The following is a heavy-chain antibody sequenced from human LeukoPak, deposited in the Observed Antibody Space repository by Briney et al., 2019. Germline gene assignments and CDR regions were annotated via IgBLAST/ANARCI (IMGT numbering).Heavy chain of an antibody. V-gene: IGHV4-4*07. D-gene: IGHD6-13*01. Sequence: SETLSLTCTVFGGSISSYYRSWIRQPAGKGLEWIGRMYTSGSTNYNPSLKSRVTMSVDTSKNQFSLKLSSVTAADTAVYYCARDEQQEDWFDPWGQGTLVTVSS. J-gene: IGHJ5*02. CDR1: GGSISSYY. CDR2: MYTSGST. CDR3: ARDEQQEDWFDP.